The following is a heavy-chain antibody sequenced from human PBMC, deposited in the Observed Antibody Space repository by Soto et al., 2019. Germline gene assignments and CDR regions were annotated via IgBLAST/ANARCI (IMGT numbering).Heavy chain of an antibody. D-gene: IGHD6-19*01. CDR3: ARGGELAGWMPFDS. J-gene: IGHJ4*02. V-gene: IGHV1-69*01. CDR1: GGTFNTYG. Sequence: QVHLVQSGAEVKKHGSSVKVSCRSSGGTFNTYGFNWVRQAPGQGLEWMGGIIPLFGTTTYAQNFQGRVTITADQSPTTAYMEMSGLTAEDTAVYFCARGGELAGWMPFDSWGQGTLVTVSS. CDR2: IIPLFGTT.